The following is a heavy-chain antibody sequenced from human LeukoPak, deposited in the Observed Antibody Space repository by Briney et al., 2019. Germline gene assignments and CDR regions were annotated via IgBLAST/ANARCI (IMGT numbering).Heavy chain of an antibody. CDR1: GYTFTSYY. Sequence: ASVKVSCKASGYTFTSYYMHWVRQAPGQGLEWMGIINPSGGSTSYAQKFQGRVTMTRDTSTSTVYMELSSLRSEDTAVYYCARDLSSTMIVVAQNYFDYWGQGTLVTVSS. CDR2: INPSGGST. V-gene: IGHV1-46*01. D-gene: IGHD3-22*01. CDR3: ARDLSSTMIVVAQNYFDY. J-gene: IGHJ4*02.